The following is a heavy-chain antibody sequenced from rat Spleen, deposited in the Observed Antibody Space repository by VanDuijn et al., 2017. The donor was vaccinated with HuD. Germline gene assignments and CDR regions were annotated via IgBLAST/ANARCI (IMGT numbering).Heavy chain of an antibody. CDR1: GFTFSNHG. CDR2: ISPTGGST. J-gene: IGHJ4*01. V-gene: IGHV5-19*01. D-gene: IGHD1-2*01. CDR3: GKDMNYYSTYPFYVMGD. Sequence: EVQLVESGGGLVQPGRSLKLSCAASGFTFSNHGMHWIRQAPAKGLEWVASISPTGGSTYYRDSVKGRFTISRDNAKSTLYLQMNSLRSEDTATYYCGKDMNYYSTYPFYVMGDWGQGASVTVSS.